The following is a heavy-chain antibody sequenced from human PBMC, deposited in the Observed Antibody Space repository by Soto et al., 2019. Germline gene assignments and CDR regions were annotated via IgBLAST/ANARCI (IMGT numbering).Heavy chain of an antibody. CDR1: VFSLSTSGVG. CDR2: IYWNDDK. CDR3: AHSLMVRGLNWFDP. D-gene: IGHD3-10*01. Sequence: SGPTLVNPTQTLTLTCTFSVFSLSTSGVGVGWIRQPPGKALEWLALIYWNDDKRYSPSVKSRLTMTKDTSKNQVVLTMTNMDPVDTATYYCAHSLMVRGLNWFDPWGLGTLVTVSS. V-gene: IGHV2-5*01. J-gene: IGHJ5*02.